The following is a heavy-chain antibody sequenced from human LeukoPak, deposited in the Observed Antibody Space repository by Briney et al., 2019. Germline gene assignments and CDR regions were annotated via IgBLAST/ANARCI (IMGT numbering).Heavy chain of an antibody. D-gene: IGHD6-13*01. CDR1: GFTLSNYW. CDR3: VRDRGIASTGGYGMDV. Sequence: GGSLRLSCAASGFTLSNYWMHWVRQAPGKGLEWVSYISSSGSTIYYADSVKGRFTISRDNAKNSLDLQMNSLRAEDTAVYYCVRDRGIASTGGYGMDVWGQGTTVTVSS. V-gene: IGHV3-48*01. CDR2: ISSSGSTI. J-gene: IGHJ6*02.